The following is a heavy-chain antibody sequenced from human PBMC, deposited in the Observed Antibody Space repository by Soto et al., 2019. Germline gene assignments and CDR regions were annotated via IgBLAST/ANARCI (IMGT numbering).Heavy chain of an antibody. D-gene: IGHD1-26*01. CDR3: ARTPTRYRLRAFDI. Sequence: SETLSLTCAVYGGSFSGYYWSWIRQPPGKGLEWIGEINHSGSTNYNPSLKSRVTISVDTSKNQFSLKLSSVTAADTAVYYCARTPTRYRLRAFDIWGQGTMVTVSS. J-gene: IGHJ3*02. CDR2: INHSGST. CDR1: GGSFSGYY. V-gene: IGHV4-34*01.